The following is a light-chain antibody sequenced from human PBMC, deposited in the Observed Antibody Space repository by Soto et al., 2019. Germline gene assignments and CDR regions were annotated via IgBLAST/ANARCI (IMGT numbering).Light chain of an antibody. Sequence: DIQMTQSPSSLSASVGDRVAITCRASQGIRNHLAWYQQKPGKVPKLLIYAASTLPSGVPSRFSGSGSGTEFTLTITTLQPEDVATYYCQNYNSAPFTFGTSTKVYIK. CDR2: AAS. V-gene: IGKV1-27*01. CDR1: QGIRNH. J-gene: IGKJ3*01. CDR3: QNYNSAPFT.